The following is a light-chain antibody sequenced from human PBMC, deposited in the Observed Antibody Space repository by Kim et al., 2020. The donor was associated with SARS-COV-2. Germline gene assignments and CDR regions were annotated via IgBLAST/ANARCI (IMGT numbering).Light chain of an antibody. J-gene: IGLJ2*01. CDR3: QAWDSSTVV. CDR1: KLGEKN. V-gene: IGLV3-1*01. CDR2: QDT. Sequence: VAPGQTATISCYGDKLGEKNACWYQQKQGQSPVVVIYQDTERSSGIPERFSGYNSGNTATLTIRGTQALDEADYYCQAWDSSTVVFGGGTQLTVL.